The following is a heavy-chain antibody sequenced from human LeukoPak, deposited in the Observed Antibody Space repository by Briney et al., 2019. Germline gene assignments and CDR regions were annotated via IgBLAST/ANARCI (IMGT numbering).Heavy chain of an antibody. CDR3: ARETDILTGSHYYYYGMDV. CDR2: TYYRSKWSN. J-gene: IGHJ6*02. Sequence: SQTLSLTCAISGDIVSTNSATWTWLRQSPSRGLEWLGRTYYRSKWSNDYAVSMKSRITINPDTSKNQFSLQLNSVTPEDTAVYYCARETDILTGSHYYYYGMDVWGQGTTVTVSS. CDR1: GDIVSTNSAT. D-gene: IGHD3-9*01. V-gene: IGHV6-1*01.